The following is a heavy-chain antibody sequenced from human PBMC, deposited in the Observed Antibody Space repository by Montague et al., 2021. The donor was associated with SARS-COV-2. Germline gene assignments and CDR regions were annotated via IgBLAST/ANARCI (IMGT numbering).Heavy chain of an antibody. V-gene: IGHV4-4*07. D-gene: IGHD6-6*01. J-gene: IGHJ4*02. CDR1: GGSITGFS. CDR3: ARTPTRPLSLDS. Sequence: SETLSLTCAVSGGSITGFSWSWVRQPAGKGLEWIGRVTTSGTTNYSPSRRSRVTMSVDTSKYQFSLNLNSVTAADTAIYYCARTPTRPLSLDSWGQGTLVTVSS. CDR2: VTTSGTT.